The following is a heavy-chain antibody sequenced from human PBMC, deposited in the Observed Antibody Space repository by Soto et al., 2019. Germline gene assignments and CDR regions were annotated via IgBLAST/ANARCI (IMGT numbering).Heavy chain of an antibody. Sequence: SETLSLTCTVSGGSISSYYWSWIRQHPGKGLEWVGYIYFTGSTLYNPSLKSRLAMSLDTSKNQFSLKLGSVTAADTAIYYCARDWGSSGWPNWGPGTLVTVSS. J-gene: IGHJ4*02. V-gene: IGHV4-59*06. D-gene: IGHD6-19*01. CDR1: GGSISSYY. CDR2: IYFTGST. CDR3: ARDWGSSGWPN.